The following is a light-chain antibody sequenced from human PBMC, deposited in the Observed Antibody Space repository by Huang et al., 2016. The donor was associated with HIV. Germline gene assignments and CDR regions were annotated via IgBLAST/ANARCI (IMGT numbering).Light chain of an antibody. CDR2: GAS. V-gene: IGKV3-15*01. Sequence: EIVMTQSPATLSLSPGERATLSSRASQSISSNLAWYQQKPCQAPRLLIYGASTRATGMRARFRGSEAGTGFTLTISSLRSEDFAVYYFQQYNNWPPQYTFGQGTKVEIK. J-gene: IGKJ2*01. CDR1: QSISSN. CDR3: QQYNNWPPQYT.